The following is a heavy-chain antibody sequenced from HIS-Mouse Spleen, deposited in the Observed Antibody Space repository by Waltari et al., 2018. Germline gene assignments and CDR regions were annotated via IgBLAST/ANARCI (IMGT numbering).Heavy chain of an antibody. V-gene: IGHV1-2*02. J-gene: IGHJ2*01. D-gene: IGHD7-27*01. CDR2: INPNSGGT. Sequence: QVQLVQSGAEVKKPGASVKVSCKASGYTFTGYYMHWARPAPGQGLEWMEWINPNSGGTNYAQKFQGRVTMTRDTSISTAYMELSRLRSDDTAVYYCARDQGTGEWYFDLWGRGTLVTVSS. CDR3: ARDQGTGEWYFDL. CDR1: GYTFTGYY.